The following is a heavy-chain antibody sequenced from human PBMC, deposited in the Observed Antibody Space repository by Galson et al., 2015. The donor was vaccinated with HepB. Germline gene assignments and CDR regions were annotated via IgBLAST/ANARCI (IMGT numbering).Heavy chain of an antibody. D-gene: IGHD3-10*01. Sequence: CAISGDSVSSNSAAWIWIRQSPSRGLEWLGRTCYRSKWYNDYAVSVKSRVTINPDTSKNQFSLQLNSVTPEDSAVYYCARDQEKERLTMDRGVPNYHYYGMDVWGQGTTVTVSS. CDR2: TCYRSKWYN. CDR1: GDSVSSNSAA. CDR3: ARDQEKERLTMDRGVPNYHYYGMDV. V-gene: IGHV6-1*01. J-gene: IGHJ6*02.